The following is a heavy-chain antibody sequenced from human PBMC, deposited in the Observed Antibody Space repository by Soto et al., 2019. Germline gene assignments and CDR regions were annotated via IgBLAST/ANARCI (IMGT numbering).Heavy chain of an antibody. D-gene: IGHD6-13*01. CDR3: ARDDSGSWHTFDY. CDR2: IIPIYGTA. J-gene: IGHJ4*02. V-gene: IGHV1-69*01. CDR1: GGTFSSYA. Sequence: QVQLVQSGAEMKKPGSSVKVSCKASGGTFSSYAISWVRQAPGQGLEWMGGIIPIYGTANYAQKFQGRVTITADESATTAYMELSSLRSEDTAVYYCARDDSGSWHTFDYWGQGTLVSVSS.